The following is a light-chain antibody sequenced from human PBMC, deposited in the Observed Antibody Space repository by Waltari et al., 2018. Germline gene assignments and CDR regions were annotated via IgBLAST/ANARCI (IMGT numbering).Light chain of an antibody. J-gene: IGKJ5*01. CDR3: HHYYIPPLT. Sequence: DIVMTQSPDFLAVSLGERATINCKSSQSLFSTSNSKTYISWYQQKPGQPPKLLIYWASPRGSGVPDRFSVSGSGTDFTLTISSLQAEDVAVYYCHHYYIPPLTFGQGTRLEIK. CDR1: QSLFSTSNSKTY. CDR2: WAS. V-gene: IGKV4-1*01.